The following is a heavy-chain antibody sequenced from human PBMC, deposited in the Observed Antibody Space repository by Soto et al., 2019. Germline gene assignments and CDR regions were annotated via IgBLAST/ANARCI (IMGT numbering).Heavy chain of an antibody. V-gene: IGHV3-21*01. D-gene: IGHD6-19*01. Sequence: GGSLRLSCAASGFTFSSYSMNWVRQAPGKGLEWVSSISSSISYIYYADSVKGRFTISRDNAKNSLYLQMNSLRAEDTAVYYCARFIAVAGTNWFDPWGQGTMVTVS. CDR1: GFTFSSYS. J-gene: IGHJ5*02. CDR2: ISSSISYI. CDR3: ARFIAVAGTNWFDP.